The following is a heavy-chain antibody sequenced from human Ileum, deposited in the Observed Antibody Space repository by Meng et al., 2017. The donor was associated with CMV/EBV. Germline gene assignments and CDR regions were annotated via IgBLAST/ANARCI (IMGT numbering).Heavy chain of an antibody. J-gene: IGHJ1*01. Sequence: SGFTFSDYYMSWICQAPGKGLEWVSYISSSGTTIYYADSVKGRFTISRDNAKNSLYLQMNSLRAEDTAVYYCARGLIGAMVRGVIPHWGQGTLVTVSS. CDR1: GFTFSDYY. CDR3: ARGLIGAMVRGVIPH. D-gene: IGHD3-10*01. CDR2: ISSSGTTI. V-gene: IGHV3-11*01.